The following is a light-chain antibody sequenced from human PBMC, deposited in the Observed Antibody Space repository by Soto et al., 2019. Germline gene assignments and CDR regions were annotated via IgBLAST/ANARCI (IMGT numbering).Light chain of an antibody. Sequence: ESVLTQSPGTLSLSPGERATLSCRASKTVSSRYLTWYQQKPGQAPRLLIYGASIRATGIPDRFSGSRSGADFTLTISRLMPEDFAVYYCQQFNDSPPAFTFGQGTKLEI. CDR1: KTVSSRY. J-gene: IGKJ2*01. V-gene: IGKV3-20*01. CDR3: QQFNDSPPAFT. CDR2: GAS.